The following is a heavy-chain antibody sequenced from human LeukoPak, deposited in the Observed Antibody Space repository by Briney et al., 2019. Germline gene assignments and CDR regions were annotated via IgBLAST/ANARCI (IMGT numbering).Heavy chain of an antibody. Sequence: GGSLRLSCAASGFTFGSYGIHWVRQAPGKGLEWVSSISSSSSYIYYADSVKGRFTISRDNAKNSLYLQMNSLRAEDTAVYYCARAGVTTNNGLVLSDYWGQGTLVTVSS. CDR2: ISSSSSYI. CDR1: GFTFGSYG. CDR3: ARAGVTTNNGLVLSDY. D-gene: IGHD4-17*01. J-gene: IGHJ4*02. V-gene: IGHV3-21*01.